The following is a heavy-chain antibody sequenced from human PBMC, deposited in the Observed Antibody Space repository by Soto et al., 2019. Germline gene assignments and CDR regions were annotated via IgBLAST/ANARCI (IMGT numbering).Heavy chain of an antibody. Sequence: QVQLQQWGAGLLKPSETLSLTCAVYGGSFSGYYWSWIRQPPGQGLEWIGEINHSGSTNYNPSLKSRVTISVDTSKNQFSLKLSSVTAADTAVYYCARLNSSGWTFDYWGQGTLVTVSS. CDR2: INHSGST. D-gene: IGHD6-19*01. V-gene: IGHV4-34*01. CDR3: ARLNSSGWTFDY. J-gene: IGHJ4*02. CDR1: GGSFSGYY.